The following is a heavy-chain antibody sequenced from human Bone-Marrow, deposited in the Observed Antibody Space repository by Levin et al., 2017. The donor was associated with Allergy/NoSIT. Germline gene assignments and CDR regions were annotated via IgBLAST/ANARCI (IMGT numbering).Heavy chain of an antibody. V-gene: IGHV3-23*01. J-gene: IGHJ4*02. CDR2: ITGTGDTT. CDR1: GFVFSSCA. Sequence: GGSLRLSCATSGFVFSSCAMSWVRQAPGKGLEWVATITGTGDTTYYADSVKGRFTISSDNSKNTVYLQMNSLRAEDTALFYCAKGYVFGDRRRLDYWGQGTLVTVSS. CDR3: AKGYVFGDRRRLDY. D-gene: IGHD4-17*01.